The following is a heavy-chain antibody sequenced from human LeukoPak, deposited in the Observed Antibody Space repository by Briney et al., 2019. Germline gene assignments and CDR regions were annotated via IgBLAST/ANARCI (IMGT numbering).Heavy chain of an antibody. CDR2: IYPGDSDT. V-gene: IGHV5-51*01. CDR1: GYSFTSYW. J-gene: IGHJ6*03. D-gene: IGHD6-13*01. CDR3: ARQSTNTYSSSWRQYYYYYYYMDV. Sequence: GESLKISCKGSGYSFTSYWIGWVRQMPGKGLEWMGIIYPGDSDTRYSPSFQGQVTISADKSISTAYLQWSSLKASDTAMYYCARQSTNTYSSSWRQYYYYYYYMDVWGKGTTVTVSS.